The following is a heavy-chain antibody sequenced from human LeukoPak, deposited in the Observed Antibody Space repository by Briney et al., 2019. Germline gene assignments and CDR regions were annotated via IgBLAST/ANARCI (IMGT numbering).Heavy chain of an antibody. CDR2: IHYSGST. Sequence: SETLSLTCTVSGGSINSYYWSWIRQPPGRGLEWIGSIHYSGSTRYNPSLRSRVTISVDKSKNQFFLKLSSVTATDTPGYSCAGRVHRTSWSSSFDYWAQKPRSPSPQ. D-gene: IGHD6-13*01. CDR3: AGRVHRTSWSSSFDY. J-gene: IGHJ4*01. CDR1: GGSINSYY. V-gene: IGHV4-59*01.